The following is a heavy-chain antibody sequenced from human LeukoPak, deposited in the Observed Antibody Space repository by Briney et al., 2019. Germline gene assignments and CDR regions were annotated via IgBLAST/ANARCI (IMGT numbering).Heavy chain of an antibody. CDR2: ISGSTGIT. J-gene: IGHJ4*02. Sequence: GGSLRLSCAASGFTFSSYAMRWVRQAPGKGLEWVSGISGSTGITYYADSVKGRFTMSGDNSKNTLYLQMNSLRAEDTAVYYCAKVGGSGWADYWGQGTLVTVSS. V-gene: IGHV3-23*01. CDR3: AKVGGSGWADY. D-gene: IGHD6-19*01. CDR1: GFTFSSYA.